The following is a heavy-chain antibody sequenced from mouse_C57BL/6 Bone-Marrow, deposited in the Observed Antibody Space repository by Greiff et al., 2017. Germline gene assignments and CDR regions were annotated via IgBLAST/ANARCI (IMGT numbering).Heavy chain of an antibody. J-gene: IGHJ2*01. D-gene: IGHD1-1*01. Sequence: QVQLQQSGPELVKPGASVKISCKASGYAFSSSWMNWVKQRPGKGLEWIGRIYPGDGDTNYNGKFKGKATLTADKSSSTAYMQLSSLTSEDSAVYFCADYYGTYWGQGTTPTVSS. V-gene: IGHV1-82*01. CDR1: GYAFSSSW. CDR3: ADYYGTY. CDR2: IYPGDGDT.